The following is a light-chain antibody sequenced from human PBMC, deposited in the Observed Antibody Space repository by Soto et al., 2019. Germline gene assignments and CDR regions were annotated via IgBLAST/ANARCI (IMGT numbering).Light chain of an antibody. CDR1: QNISDY. J-gene: IGKJ4*01. V-gene: IGKV1-39*01. Sequence: DIPMTQSPSSLSASAGDTVTITCRASQNISDYLSWYQQKPGKAPKLMMYSSSILHDGVSSRFSGDGSGTAFTLTITGLQPEELATYYCLQTFTTHITFGGGTTVEVK. CDR2: SSS. CDR3: LQTFTTHIT.